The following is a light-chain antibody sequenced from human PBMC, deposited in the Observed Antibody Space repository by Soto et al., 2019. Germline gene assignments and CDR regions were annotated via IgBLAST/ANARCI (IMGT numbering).Light chain of an antibody. CDR1: NSDVGAYPY. Sequence: QSALTQPASVSGSPGQSITISCTGTNSDVGAYPYVSWYQQHPGNAPKLLIYEVADRPSGVSDRFSGSKSGNTASLTISALQAEDEAVYYCSSYATSGTNVIFGGGTKHTVL. CDR3: SSYATSGTNVI. V-gene: IGLV2-14*03. CDR2: EVA. J-gene: IGLJ2*01.